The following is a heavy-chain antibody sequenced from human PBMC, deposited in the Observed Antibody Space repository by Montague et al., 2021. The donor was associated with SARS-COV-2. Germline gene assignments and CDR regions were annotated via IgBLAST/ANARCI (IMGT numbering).Heavy chain of an antibody. J-gene: IGHJ3*01. CDR3: ARLKRYFDSSGSPSAFDL. CDR2: IYYTGNT. V-gene: IGHV4-39*02. D-gene: IGHD3-22*01. Sequence: SETLSLTCTVSGGSISSGSYYWSWIRQPAGKGLEWIGSIYYTGNTYYNPSLKSRVTISVVTSKNHFTLKLSSVTAAETAVYYCARLKRYFDSSGSPSAFDLWGQGTKVTVSS. CDR1: GGSISSGSYY.